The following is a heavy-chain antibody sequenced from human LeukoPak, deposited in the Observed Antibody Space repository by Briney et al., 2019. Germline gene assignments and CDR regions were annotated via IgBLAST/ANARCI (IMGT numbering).Heavy chain of an antibody. CDR2: INPYSGGT. D-gene: IGHD4-17*01. CDR3: ARLGLTVTSDIDW. J-gene: IGHJ4*02. V-gene: IGHV1-2*02. CDR1: GSTFIDYY. Sequence: ASVKVSCKASGSTFIDYYIHWVRQAPGQGLEWMGWINPYSGGTSYAQKFQGRVTMTRDTSISTAYMELNSLRSDDTAVYYCARLGLTVTSDIDWWGQGTLVTVSS.